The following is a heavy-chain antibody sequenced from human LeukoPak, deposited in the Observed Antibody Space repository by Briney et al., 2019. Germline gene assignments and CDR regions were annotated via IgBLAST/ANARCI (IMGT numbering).Heavy chain of an antibody. Sequence: SETLSLTCTVSGVSIYGHYWSWIRQPAGKGLEWIGDMFSSDYTNDSPSLKSGVTISLDKSKHQFTLKLSSGTDADTAVYYCAREFDHERGGFSDAFDLWGPGTWVTVSS. CDR3: AREFDHERGGFSDAFDL. D-gene: IGHD5-24*01. CDR1: GVSIYGHY. J-gene: IGHJ3*01. V-gene: IGHV4-4*07. CDR2: MFSSDYT.